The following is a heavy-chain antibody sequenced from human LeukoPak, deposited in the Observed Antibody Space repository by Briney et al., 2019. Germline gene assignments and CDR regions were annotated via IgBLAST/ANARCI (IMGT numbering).Heavy chain of an antibody. CDR1: GCTFSSYA. J-gene: IGHJ4*02. Sequence: GGSLTLSCAASGCTFSSYAMTWVRHAPRRGLEGVSIISDSDATTFYADSVKGRFTISRDNSKNTLYLQVNSLRAEDTAVYYCAKGGRAVSTTYYFDYWGQGTLVTVSS. V-gene: IGHV3-23*01. D-gene: IGHD4-11*01. CDR2: ISDSDATT. CDR3: AKGGRAVSTTYYFDY.